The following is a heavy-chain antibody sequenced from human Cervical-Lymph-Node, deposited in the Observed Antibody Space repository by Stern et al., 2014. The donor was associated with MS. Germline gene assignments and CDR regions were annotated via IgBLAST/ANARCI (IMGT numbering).Heavy chain of an antibody. CDR1: GYTFTRNA. Sequence: VQLVQSGAEVKKPGASVRVSCRASGYTFTRNAIHWVRQAPGQRLEWMGWINAGNGDTKYSHNFQGRATITRDTSANTAYMELSSLRSEDTAVYYCALNTLNGFDIWGQGTMVTVSS. D-gene: IGHD2-2*02. V-gene: IGHV1-3*01. CDR2: INAGNGDT. J-gene: IGHJ3*02. CDR3: ALNTLNGFDI.